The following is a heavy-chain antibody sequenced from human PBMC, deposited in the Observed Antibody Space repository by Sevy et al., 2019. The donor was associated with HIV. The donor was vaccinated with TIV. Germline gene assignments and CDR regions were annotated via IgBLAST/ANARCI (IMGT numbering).Heavy chain of an antibody. D-gene: IGHD1-1*01. V-gene: IGHV3-48*01. CDR1: GITLSNYG. J-gene: IGHJ4*02. CDR3: ARGGYPRPFDY. Sequence: GGSLRLSCAASGITLSNYGVDWVRQAPGKGLEWVSYISSWSGTIYYADSVKGQFTISRDNAKNTLSLQMNSLRAEDTAVYYCARGGYPRPFDYWGQGTLVTVSS. CDR2: ISSWSGTI.